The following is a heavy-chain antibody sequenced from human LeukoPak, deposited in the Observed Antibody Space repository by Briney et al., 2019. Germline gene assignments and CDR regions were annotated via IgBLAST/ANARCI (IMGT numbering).Heavy chain of an antibody. J-gene: IGHJ6*02. CDR3: ARPLSNGYFHDSGGYYPYAMDV. CDR1: GFTFSTFT. V-gene: IGHV3-30*09. Sequence: GRSLRLSCAASGFTFSTFTMHWVRQAPGKGLEWVAVISYDGSNKFYADSVKGRFAISRDNSKNTLYLQMNSLRGYDSAVYYCARPLSNGYFHDSGGYYPYAMDVWGQGTTVTVSS. D-gene: IGHD3-22*01. CDR2: ISYDGSNK.